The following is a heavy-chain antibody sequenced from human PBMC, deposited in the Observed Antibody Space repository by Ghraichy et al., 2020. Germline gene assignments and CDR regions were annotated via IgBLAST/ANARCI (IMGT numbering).Heavy chain of an antibody. D-gene: IGHD3-3*01. Sequence: GESLNISCAASGFTFSSYSMNWVRQAPGKGLEWVSYISSSGSTIYYADSVKGRFTISRDNAKNSLYLQMNSLRDEDTAVYYCARDYDFWSGYLDYWGQGTLVTVSS. V-gene: IGHV3-48*02. J-gene: IGHJ4*02. CDR1: GFTFSSYS. CDR3: ARDYDFWSGYLDY. CDR2: ISSSGSTI.